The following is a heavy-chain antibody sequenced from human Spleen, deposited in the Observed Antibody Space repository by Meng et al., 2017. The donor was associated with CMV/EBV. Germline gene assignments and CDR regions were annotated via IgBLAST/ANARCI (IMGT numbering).Heavy chain of an antibody. CDR1: GFTFSSYW. D-gene: IGHD6-13*01. CDR2: INSDGSST. J-gene: IGHJ5*02. Sequence: GGSLRLSCVASGFTFSSYWMHWVRQAPGKGLVWVSRINSDGSSTSYADSVKGRFTISRDNAKNTLYLQMNSLRAEDTAVYYCARDWYSSSWYGNWFDPWGQGTLVTVSS. CDR3: ARDWYSSSWYGNWFDP. V-gene: IGHV3-74*01.